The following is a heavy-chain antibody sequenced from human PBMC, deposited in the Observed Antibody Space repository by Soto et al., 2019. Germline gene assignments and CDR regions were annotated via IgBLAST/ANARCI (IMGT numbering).Heavy chain of an antibody. Sequence: PGGSLRLSWATSGVTFSGHAMSWVRQAPGKGLEWVSAISGSGGSTYYADSVKGRFTISRDNSKNTLYLQMNSLRAEDTAVHYCAKYPFQSWWFVPWCPGSLVSVSS. CDR3: AKYPFQSWWFVP. V-gene: IGHV3-23*01. CDR1: GVTFSGHA. J-gene: IGHJ5*02. CDR2: ISGSGGST.